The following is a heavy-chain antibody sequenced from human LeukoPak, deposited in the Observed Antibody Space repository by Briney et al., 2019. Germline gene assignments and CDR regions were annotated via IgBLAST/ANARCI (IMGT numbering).Heavy chain of an antibody. CDR3: ARDATRGGDNDY. Sequence: GGSLRLSCAASGFTFNRYWMSWVRQAAGKGLEWVANIAQAGSEELYVDSVKGRFTISRDNAKNSVYLQMNSLRAEDTAVYYCARDATRGGDNDYWGQGTLVTVSS. V-gene: IGHV3-7*01. D-gene: IGHD3-16*01. J-gene: IGHJ4*02. CDR2: IAQAGSEE. CDR1: GFTFNRYW.